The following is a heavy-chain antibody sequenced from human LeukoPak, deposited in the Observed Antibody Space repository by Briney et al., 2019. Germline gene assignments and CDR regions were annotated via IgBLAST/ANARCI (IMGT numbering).Heavy chain of an antibody. V-gene: IGHV4-39*07. D-gene: IGHD2-15*01. CDR2: IYYSGST. CDR3: ASLSGVGWFDP. CDR1: GGSISSSSYY. Sequence: TSETLSLTCTVSGGSISSSSYYWGWIRQPPGTGLEWIGSIYYSGSTYYNPSLKSRVTISVDTSKNQFSLKLSSVTAADTAVYYCASLSGVGWFDPWGQGTLVTVSS. J-gene: IGHJ5*02.